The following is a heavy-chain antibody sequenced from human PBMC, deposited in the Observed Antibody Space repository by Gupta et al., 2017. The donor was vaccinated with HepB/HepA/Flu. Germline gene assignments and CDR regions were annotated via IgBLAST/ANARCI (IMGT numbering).Heavy chain of an antibody. J-gene: IGHJ5*02. CDR1: GGTFSSYA. V-gene: IGHV1-69*04. CDR2: IIPILGIA. CDR3: APWGSGNTARNWFDP. Sequence: QVQLVQSGAAVTKTGSSVKVSCKASGGTFSSYAISWVRQAPGQGLEWMGRIIPILGIANYAQKFQGRVTITADKSTSTAYMELSSLRSEDTAVYYCAPWGSGNTARNWFDPWGQGTLVTVSS. D-gene: IGHD3-10*01.